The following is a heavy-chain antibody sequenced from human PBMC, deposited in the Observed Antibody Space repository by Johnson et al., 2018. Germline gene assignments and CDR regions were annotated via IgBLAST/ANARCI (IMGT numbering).Heavy chain of an antibody. CDR2: IYYSGST. J-gene: IGHJ6*03. Sequence: VQLLESGPGLVKPSETLSLTCTVSGGSISSYYWSWIRQPPGKGLEWIGYIYYSGSTNYNPSLKSRVTISVDTSKNQFSLKLSSVTAADTAVYYCAREVGVPADYYYYMDVWGKGTTVTVSS. D-gene: IGHD2-8*01. V-gene: IGHV4-59*01. CDR1: GGSISSYY. CDR3: AREVGVPADYYYYMDV.